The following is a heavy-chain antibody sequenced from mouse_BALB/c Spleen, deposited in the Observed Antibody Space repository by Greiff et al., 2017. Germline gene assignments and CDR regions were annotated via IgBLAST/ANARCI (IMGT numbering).Heavy chain of an antibody. CDR1: GFTFSSFG. J-gene: IGHJ4*01. CDR3: ARKEVAHYAMDY. V-gene: IGHV5-17*02. Sequence: EVKLVESGGGLVQPGGSRKLSCAASGFTFSSFGMHWVRQAPEKGLEWVAYISSGSSTIYYADTVKGRFTISRDNPKNTLFLQMTSLRSEDTAMYYCARKEVAHYAMDYWGQGTSVTVSS. CDR2: ISSGSSTI. D-gene: IGHD1-1*01.